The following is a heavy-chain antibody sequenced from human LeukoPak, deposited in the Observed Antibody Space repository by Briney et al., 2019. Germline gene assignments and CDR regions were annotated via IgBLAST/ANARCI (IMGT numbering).Heavy chain of an antibody. D-gene: IGHD1-26*01. CDR1: GGSISSGSYY. V-gene: IGHV4-61*02. CDR3: ARVPIGSYSQLDY. CDR2: IYTSGST. Sequence: SGPGLVKPSQTLSLTCTVSGGSISSGSYYWSWIRQPAGKGLEWIGRIYTSGSTNYNPSLKSRVTISVDTSKNQFSLKLSSVTAADTAVYYCARVPIGSYSQLDYWGQGTLVTVSS. J-gene: IGHJ4*02.